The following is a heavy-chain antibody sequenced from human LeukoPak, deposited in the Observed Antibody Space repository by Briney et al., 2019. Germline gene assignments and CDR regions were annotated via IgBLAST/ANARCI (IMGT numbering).Heavy chain of an antibody. D-gene: IGHD2-15*01. CDR1: GYSISSGYY. V-gene: IGHV4-38-2*02. Sequence: SETLSLTCTVSGYSISSGYYWGWIRQPPGKGLGWIGSIYHSGSTYYNPSLKSRVTISVDTSKNQFSLKLSSVTAADTAVYYCASLYCSGGSCYSHNYYYYMDVWGKGTTVTVSS. CDR2: IYHSGST. J-gene: IGHJ6*03. CDR3: ASLYCSGGSCYSHNYYYYMDV.